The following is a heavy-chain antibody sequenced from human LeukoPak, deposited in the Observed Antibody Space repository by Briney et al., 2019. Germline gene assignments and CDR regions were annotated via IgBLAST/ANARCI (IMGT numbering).Heavy chain of an antibody. CDR3: ARASEGSGNYGAFDI. Sequence: SETLSLTCTVSGGSFSSYYWSWIRQPPGKGLEWIGYIYRTGSTYYNPSLKSRVTISVDRSKNQFSLKLSSVTAADTAVYYCARASEGSGNYGAFDIWGQGTMVTVSS. D-gene: IGHD3-10*01. J-gene: IGHJ3*02. CDR2: IYRTGST. V-gene: IGHV4-59*12. CDR1: GGSFSSYY.